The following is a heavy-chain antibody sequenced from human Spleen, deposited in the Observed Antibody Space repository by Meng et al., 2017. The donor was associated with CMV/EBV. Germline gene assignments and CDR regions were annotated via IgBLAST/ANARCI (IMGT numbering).Heavy chain of an antibody. J-gene: IGHJ6*02. CDR1: GFSFKNYA. D-gene: IGHD3-3*01. CDR3: ARDFWSGSGMDV. CDR2: IAYDGRNK. Sequence: GESLKISCAASGFSFKNYAMHWVRQAPGKGLEWVAVIAYDGRNKYYSDSAKGRITLSRDNSRNTLYLQMNSLRVEDTAVYYCARDFWSGSGMDVWGQGTTVTVSS. V-gene: IGHV3-30*04.